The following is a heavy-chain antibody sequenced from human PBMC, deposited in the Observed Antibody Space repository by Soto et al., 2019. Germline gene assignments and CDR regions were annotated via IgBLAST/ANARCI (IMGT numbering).Heavy chain of an antibody. CDR2: INPNSGGT. CDR1: GYTFSGYY. CDR3: ARDRGSGWYLTYYYYGMDV. V-gene: IGHV1-2*02. D-gene: IGHD6-19*01. J-gene: IGHJ6*02. Sequence: ASVKVSCKASGYTFSGYYMHWVRQAPGQGLEWMGWINPNSGGTNYAQKFQGRVTMTRDTSISTAYMELSRLRSDDTAVYYCARDRGSGWYLTYYYYGMDVWGQGTAVTVSS.